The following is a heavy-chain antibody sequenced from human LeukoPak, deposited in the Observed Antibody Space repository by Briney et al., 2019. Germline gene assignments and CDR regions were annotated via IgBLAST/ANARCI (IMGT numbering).Heavy chain of an antibody. V-gene: IGHV4-59*08. CDR1: GGSISSYY. D-gene: IGHD4-17*01. CDR3: ARPQPIYGDYTGGWFDP. CDR2: IYYSGST. Sequence: PSETLSLTCTVSGGSISSYYWSWIRQPPGKGLEWIGYIYYSGSTNYNPSLKSRVTISVDTSKNQFSLKLSSVTAADTAVYYCARPQPIYGDYTGGWFDPWGQGTLVTVSS. J-gene: IGHJ5*02.